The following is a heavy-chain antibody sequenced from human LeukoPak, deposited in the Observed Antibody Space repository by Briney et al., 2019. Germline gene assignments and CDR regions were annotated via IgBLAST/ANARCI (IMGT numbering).Heavy chain of an antibody. CDR1: GFTFSSYA. CDR3: AKDLGYYDSSGYYSDAFDI. D-gene: IGHD3-22*01. CDR2: ISGSGGST. V-gene: IGHV3-23*01. Sequence: GGSLRLSCAASGFTFSSYAMSLVRQAPGKGLEWVSAISGSGGSTYYADSVKGRFTISRDNSKNTLYLQMNSLRAEDTAVYYSAKDLGYYDSSGYYSDAFDIWGQGTMVTVSS. J-gene: IGHJ3*02.